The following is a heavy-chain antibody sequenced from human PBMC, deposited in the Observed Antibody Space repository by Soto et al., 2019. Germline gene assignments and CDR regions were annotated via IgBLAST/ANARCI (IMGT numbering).Heavy chain of an antibody. J-gene: IGHJ4*02. D-gene: IGHD2-15*01. CDR3: ARDTIDCSGGSCYSSFFDY. CDR1: GYTFTSYD. CDR2: IIPIFGTA. V-gene: IGHV1-69*13. Sequence: ASVKVSCKASGYTFTSYDINWVRQATGQGLEWMGWIIPIFGTANYAQKFQGRVTITADESTSTAYMELSSLRSEDTAVYYCARDTIDCSGGSCYSSFFDYWGQGTLVTVSS.